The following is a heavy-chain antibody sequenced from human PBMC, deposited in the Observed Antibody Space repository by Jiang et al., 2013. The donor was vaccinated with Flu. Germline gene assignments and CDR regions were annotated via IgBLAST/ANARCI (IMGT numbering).Heavy chain of an antibody. CDR3: ARGHSTSWYTFDY. CDR2: IYHSGST. J-gene: IGHJ4*02. D-gene: IGHD6-13*01. V-gene: IGHV4-30-2*01. CDR1: GGSISSGGYS. Sequence: GLVKPSQTLSLTCAVSGGSISSGGYSWSWIRQPPGKGLEWIGYIYHSGSTYYNPSLKSRVTISVDRSKNQFSLKLSSVTAADTAVYYCARGHSTSWYTFDYWGQGTLVTVSS.